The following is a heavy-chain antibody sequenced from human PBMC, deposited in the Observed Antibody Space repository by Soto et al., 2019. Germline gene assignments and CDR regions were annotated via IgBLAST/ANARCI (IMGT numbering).Heavy chain of an antibody. CDR1: GGSVSSVKYF. Sequence: QMQLQESGPGLVKPSETLSLTCNVSGGSVSSVKYFWSWIRQPPGKGLEWIAYIYNNGNTNYNPSLKSRATISVDTSNNQCSLKLTSVTAADSAVYFCARTVMPVGNLAAFDHWGQGVLVTVSS. CDR3: ARTVMPVGNLAAFDH. J-gene: IGHJ4*02. CDR2: IYNNGNT. V-gene: IGHV4-61*01. D-gene: IGHD7-27*01.